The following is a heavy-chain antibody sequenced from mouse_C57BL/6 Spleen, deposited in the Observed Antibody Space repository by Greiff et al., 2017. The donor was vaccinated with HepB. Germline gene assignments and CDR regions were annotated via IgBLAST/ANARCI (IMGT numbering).Heavy chain of an antibody. Sequence: EVQRVESGPGLVKPSQSLSLTCSVTGYSITSGYYWNWIRQFPGNKLEWMGYISYDGSNNYNPSLKNRISITRDTSKNQFFLKLNSVTTEDTATYYCASDYAWFAYWGQGTLVTVSA. V-gene: IGHV3-6*01. CDR1: GYSITSGYY. D-gene: IGHD2-12*01. J-gene: IGHJ3*01. CDR2: ISYDGSN. CDR3: ASDYAWFAY.